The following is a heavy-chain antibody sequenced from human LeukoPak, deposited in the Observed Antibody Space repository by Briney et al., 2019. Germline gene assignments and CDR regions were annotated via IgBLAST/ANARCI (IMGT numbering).Heavy chain of an antibody. CDR3: AGFYRRGAFDI. J-gene: IGHJ3*02. CDR1: GFSFSDAW. D-gene: IGHD2/OR15-2a*01. Sequence: GGSLRLSCAASGFSFSDAWMSWVRQIPGKGLEWVSYISSSGSTIYYADSVKGRFTISRDNAKNSLYLQMNSLRAEDTAVYYCAGFYRRGAFDIWGQGTMVTVSS. CDR2: ISSSGSTI. V-gene: IGHV3-11*04.